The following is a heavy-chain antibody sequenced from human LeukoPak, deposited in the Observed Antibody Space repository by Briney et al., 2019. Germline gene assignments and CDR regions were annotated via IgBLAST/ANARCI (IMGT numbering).Heavy chain of an antibody. D-gene: IGHD2-2*01. CDR2: ISGSGGST. V-gene: IGHV3-23*01. CDR3: AKDPSAFKVPAAADY. Sequence: PGGSPRLSCAASGFTFSSYAMSWVRQAPGKGLEWVSAISGSGGSTYYADSVKGRFTISRDNSKNTLYLQMNSLRAEDTAVYYCAKDPSAFKVPAAADYWGQGTLVTVSS. CDR1: GFTFSSYA. J-gene: IGHJ4*02.